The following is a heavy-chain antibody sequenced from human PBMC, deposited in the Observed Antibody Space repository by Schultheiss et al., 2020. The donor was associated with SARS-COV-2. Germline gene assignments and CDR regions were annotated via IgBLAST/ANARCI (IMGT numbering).Heavy chain of an antibody. CDR3: TTAWGQIDY. V-gene: IGHV3-33*08. CDR1: GFTFSSYG. D-gene: IGHD1-26*01. J-gene: IGHJ4*02. Sequence: GGSLRLSCAASGFTFSSYGMHWVRQAPGKGLEWVAVIWYDGSNKYYADSVKGRFTISRDNSKNTLYLQMNSLKTEDTALYYCTTAWGQIDYWGQGTLVTVSS. CDR2: IWYDGSNK.